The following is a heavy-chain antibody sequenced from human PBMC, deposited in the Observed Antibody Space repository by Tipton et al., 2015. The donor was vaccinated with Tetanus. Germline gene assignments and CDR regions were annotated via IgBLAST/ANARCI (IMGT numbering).Heavy chain of an antibody. CDR1: GGSIGTYH. J-gene: IGHJ4*02. V-gene: IGHV4-59*12. CDR3: ARGRNWGTDY. D-gene: IGHD7-27*01. Sequence: VKPSEPLSLTCTVSGGSIGTYHWNWIRQSPGKGLEWIGYIDYFGTTKYNPSLMSRVAMSVDTSNNQFSLKLNSVTAADTAVYYCARGRNWGTDYWGQGLLVSVSS. CDR2: IDYFGTT.